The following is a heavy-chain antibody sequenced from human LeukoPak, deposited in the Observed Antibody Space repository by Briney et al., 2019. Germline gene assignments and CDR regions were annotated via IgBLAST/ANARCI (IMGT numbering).Heavy chain of an antibody. V-gene: IGHV4-38-2*02. CDR1: SYSISSGYY. J-gene: IGHJ4*02. D-gene: IGHD6-19*01. CDR2: IYHSGST. Sequence: PSETLSLTCGVSSYSISSGYYWGWIRQPPGKGLEWIGTIYHSGSTYYTPSLKSRVTISVDTSKNQFSLKLSSVTAADTAVYYCARESRLSSGWYMDYWGQGTLVTVSS. CDR3: ARESRLSSGWYMDY.